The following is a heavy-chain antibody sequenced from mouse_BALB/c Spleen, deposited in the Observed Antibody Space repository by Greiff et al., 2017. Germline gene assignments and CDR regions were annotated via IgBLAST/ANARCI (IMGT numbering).Heavy chain of an antibody. D-gene: IGHD1-1*01. V-gene: IGHV1-77*01. Sequence: QVQLQQSGPELVKPGASVKMSCTASGYTFTDYVISWVKQRTGQGLEWIGEIYPGSGSTYYNEKFKGKATLTADKSSNTAYMQLSSLTSEDSAVYVCAGCDCITTAYYAMDYWGQGTSVTVSS. CDR3: AGCDCITTAYYAMDY. CDR2: IYPGSGST. CDR1: GYTFTDYV. J-gene: IGHJ4*01.